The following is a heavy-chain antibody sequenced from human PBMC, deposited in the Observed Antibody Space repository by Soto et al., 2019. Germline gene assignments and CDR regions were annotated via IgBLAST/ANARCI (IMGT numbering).Heavy chain of an antibody. CDR3: ARDSSGRQIDY. D-gene: IGHD6-19*01. Sequence: QVQLQESGPGLVKPSETLSLTCTVSGGSISSYYWSWIRQPPGKGLEWIGYIYYSGSTNYNPSLKSRVTISVDTSKNQFSLKLSSVTAADTAVYYCARDSSGRQIDYWGQGTLVTVSS. V-gene: IGHV4-59*01. CDR1: GGSISSYY. J-gene: IGHJ4*02. CDR2: IYYSGST.